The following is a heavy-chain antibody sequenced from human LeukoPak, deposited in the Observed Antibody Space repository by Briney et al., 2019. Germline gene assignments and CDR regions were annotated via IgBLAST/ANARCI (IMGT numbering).Heavy chain of an antibody. CDR2: ISTYNGNT. CDR1: GYTFTSHG. Sequence: ASVKVSCKASGYTFTSHGISWVRQAPGQGLEWMGWISTYNGNTNYAQKLQGRVSMTTDTSTSTAYMELRSLRSDDTAVYYCARVALVRGVIPWFDPWGQGTLVTVSS. J-gene: IGHJ5*02. V-gene: IGHV1-18*01. CDR3: ARVALVRGVIPWFDP. D-gene: IGHD3-10*01.